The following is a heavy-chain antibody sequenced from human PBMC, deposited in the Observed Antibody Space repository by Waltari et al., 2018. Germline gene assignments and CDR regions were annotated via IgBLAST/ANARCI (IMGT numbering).Heavy chain of an antibody. D-gene: IGHD2-2*02. V-gene: IGHV3-7*01. CDR2: IKQEGSGK. Sequence: EVQLVESGGGLVQPGGSLRLSCAASGFTFSSYWMSWVRQAPGKGLEWVANIKQEGSGKYYVDSVKGRFTISGDNAKNSLYLQMNSLRAEDTAVYYWARPVDTPWPPHWGQGTLVTVSS. CDR3: ARPVDTPWPPH. J-gene: IGHJ4*02. CDR1: GFTFSSYW.